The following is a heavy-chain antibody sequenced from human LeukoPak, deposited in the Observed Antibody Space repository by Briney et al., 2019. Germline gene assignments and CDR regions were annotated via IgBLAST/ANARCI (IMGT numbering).Heavy chain of an antibody. Sequence: SVKVSCKASGGTFSSYAISWVRQAPGQGLEWMGGIIPIFGTANYAQKLQGRVTITTDESTSTPYTELSSLRSEDTAVYYCARAPTAMATMVGDYWGQGTLVTVSS. J-gene: IGHJ4*02. CDR3: ARAPTAMATMVGDY. CDR1: GGTFSSYA. D-gene: IGHD5-24*01. CDR2: IIPIFGTA. V-gene: IGHV1-69*05.